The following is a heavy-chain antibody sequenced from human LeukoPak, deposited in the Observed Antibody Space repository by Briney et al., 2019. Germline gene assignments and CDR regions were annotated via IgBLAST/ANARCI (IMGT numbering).Heavy chain of an antibody. CDR2: IYYSGST. V-gene: IGHV4-59*01. CDR1: GGSISSYY. D-gene: IGHD6-19*01. J-gene: IGHJ5*02. CDR3: ARAVAGTWGWFDP. Sequence: SETLSLTCTVSGGSISSYYWSWIRQPPGKGLEWIGYIYYSGSTNYNPSLKSRVTISVDTSKNQFSLKLSSVTAADTAVYYCARAVAGTWGWFDPWGQGTLVTVSS.